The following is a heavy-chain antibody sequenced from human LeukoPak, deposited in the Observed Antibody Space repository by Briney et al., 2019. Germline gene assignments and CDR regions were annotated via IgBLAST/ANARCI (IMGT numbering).Heavy chain of an antibody. CDR3: ATGKVLLWFGEWDY. CDR1: GYTLTELS. V-gene: IGHV1-24*01. Sequence: ASVKVSCKVSGYTLTELSMHWVRQAPGKALEWMGGFDPEDGETIYAQKFQGRVTMTEDTSTDTAYMELSSLRSEDTAVYYCATGKVLLWFGEWDYWGEGTLVTVSS. D-gene: IGHD3-10*01. J-gene: IGHJ4*02. CDR2: FDPEDGET.